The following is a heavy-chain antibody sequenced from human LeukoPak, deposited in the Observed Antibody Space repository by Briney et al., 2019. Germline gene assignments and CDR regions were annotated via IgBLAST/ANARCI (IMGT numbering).Heavy chain of an antibody. D-gene: IGHD4-11*01. CDR1: GDSVSSHSAT. CDR3: ARVFLHSPDY. V-gene: IGHV6-1*01. Sequence: SQTPSLTCAISGDSVSSHSATWNWIRQSPSRGLEWLGRTYYRSNWYNDYAVSVKSRITINPDTSKNQFSLQLNSVTPEDTAVYYCARVFLHSPDYWGQGTLVTVSS. CDR2: TYYRSNWYN. J-gene: IGHJ4*02.